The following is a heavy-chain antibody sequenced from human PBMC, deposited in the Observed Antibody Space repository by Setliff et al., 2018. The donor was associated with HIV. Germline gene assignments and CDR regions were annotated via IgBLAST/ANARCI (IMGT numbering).Heavy chain of an antibody. Sequence: GGSLRLSCAASGFTFSSYWMSWVRQAPGKGPEWVANIKTDGSEKFYVDSVKDRFTISRDDSKNTLFLQMSSLRAEDTALYYCTSGVQPGLFDHWGQGTVVTVSS. CDR1: GFTFSSYW. D-gene: IGHD3-3*01. J-gene: IGHJ4*02. CDR3: TSGVQPGLFDH. V-gene: IGHV3-7*03. CDR2: IKTDGSEK.